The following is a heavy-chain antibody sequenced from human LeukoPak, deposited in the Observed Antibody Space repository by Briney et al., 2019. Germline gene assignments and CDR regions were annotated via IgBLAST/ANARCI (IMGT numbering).Heavy chain of an antibody. J-gene: IGHJ5*02. V-gene: IGHV4-4*02. D-gene: IGHD3-3*01. CDR1: GGSISRSNW. CDR3: ARDFPYDFWSGYRWFDP. CDR2: IYYNGNT. Sequence: SGTLSLTCAVSGGSISRSNWWSWVRQPPGKGLEWIGEIYYNGNTNYNPSLKSRVTMSVDTSKNQFSLKLSSVTAADTAVYYCARDFPYDFWSGYRWFDPWGQGTLVTVSS.